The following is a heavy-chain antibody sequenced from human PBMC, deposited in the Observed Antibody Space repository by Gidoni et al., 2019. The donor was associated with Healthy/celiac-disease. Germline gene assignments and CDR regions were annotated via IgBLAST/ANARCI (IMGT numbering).Heavy chain of an antibody. Sequence: QVQLVQSGAEVKKPGASVKVSCKASGYTFTSYGICWVGQAPGQGLEWMGWISAYNGNTNYAQKLQGRVTMTTDTSTSTAYMELRSLRSDDTAVYYCARDSPLTGYRHGMDVWGQGTTVTVSS. CDR1: GYTFTSYG. V-gene: IGHV1-18*04. CDR2: ISAYNGNT. J-gene: IGHJ6*02. D-gene: IGHD3-9*01. CDR3: ARDSPLTGYRHGMDV.